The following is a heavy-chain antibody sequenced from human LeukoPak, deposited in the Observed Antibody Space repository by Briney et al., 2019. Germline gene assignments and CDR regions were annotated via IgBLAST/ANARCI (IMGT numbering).Heavy chain of an antibody. CDR1: GYTFTGYY. D-gene: IGHD3-22*01. J-gene: IGHJ4*02. CDR3: ARAPMIVVIFPTRLDY. CDR2: INPNSGGT. V-gene: IGHV1-2*02. Sequence: GASVTVTFKASGYTFTGYYIHWVRQAPGQGLEWMGWINPNSGGTNYAQKFQDRVTMTGDTSISTAYMELSGLKSDDTAVYYCARAPMIVVIFPTRLDYWGQGTLVIVSS.